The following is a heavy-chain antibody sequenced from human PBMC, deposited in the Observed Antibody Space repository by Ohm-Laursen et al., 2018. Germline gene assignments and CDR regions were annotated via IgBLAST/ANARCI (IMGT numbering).Heavy chain of an antibody. CDR2: ISWNSVNI. CDR1: GFTIDDYG. D-gene: IGHD3-22*01. CDR3: ARGRYDSSGKMDV. Sequence: SLRLSCAASGFTIDDYGMHWVRQAPGKGLEWVSGISWNSVNIAYAGSVKGRFTISRDNAKNSLYLQMNSLRAEDTALYYCARGRYDSSGKMDVWGQGITVTVSS. J-gene: IGHJ6*02. V-gene: IGHV3-9*01.